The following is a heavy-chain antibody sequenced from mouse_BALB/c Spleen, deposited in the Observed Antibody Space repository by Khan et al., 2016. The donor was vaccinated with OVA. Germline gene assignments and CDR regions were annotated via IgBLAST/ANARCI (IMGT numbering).Heavy chain of an antibody. CDR2: ISCYNGVI. J-gene: IGHJ3*01. D-gene: IGHD1-1*01. CDR1: GYSLTGYY. Sequence: LVKPGASVKISCTASGYSLTGYYMHWVKQSHGKSLEWIGYISCYNGVISYNQKFKGKATFTVDTSSSTAYMQFNSLTSEDTAFYYGARGDYYGDSSFAYWGQGTLVTVSA. V-gene: IGHV1S34*01. CDR3: ARGDYYGDSSFAY.